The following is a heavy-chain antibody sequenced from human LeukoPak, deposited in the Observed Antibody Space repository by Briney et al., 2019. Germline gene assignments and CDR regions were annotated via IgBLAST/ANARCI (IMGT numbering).Heavy chain of an antibody. D-gene: IGHD3-22*01. Sequence: GGSLRLSCAASRFTFSSYAMSWVRQAPGKGLEWVSAISGSGGSTYYADSVKGRFTISRDNSKNTLYLQMNSLRAEDTAVYYCAKEYYYDSSGYRGVYFDYWGQGTLVTVSS. CDR3: AKEYYYDSSGYRGVYFDY. J-gene: IGHJ4*02. CDR2: ISGSGGST. CDR1: RFTFSSYA. V-gene: IGHV3-23*01.